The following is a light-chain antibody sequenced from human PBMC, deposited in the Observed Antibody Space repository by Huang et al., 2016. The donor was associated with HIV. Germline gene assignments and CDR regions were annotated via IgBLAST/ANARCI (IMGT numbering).Light chain of an antibody. V-gene: IGKV1-5*03. CDR3: QQYSSYSSWT. CDR1: QSVSDW. J-gene: IGKJ2*02. Sequence: IQMTQSPSTLSASVGDRVTITCRASQSVSDWLAWYQQKPGKPPDLLIYKASNLEEGVPLRFSGTGYGTEVTLIISSVQSDDSATYYCQQYSSYSSWTFGQGTRLQIK. CDR2: KAS.